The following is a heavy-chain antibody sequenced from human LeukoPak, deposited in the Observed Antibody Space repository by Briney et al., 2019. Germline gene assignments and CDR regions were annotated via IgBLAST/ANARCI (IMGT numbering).Heavy chain of an antibody. D-gene: IGHD3-10*01. CDR2: IKSKTDGGTT. CDR1: GFTFSNAW. V-gene: IGHV3-15*01. CDR3: TTDLLLWFGELSPPY. Sequence: PGGSLRLSCAASGFTFSNAWMSWVRQAPGKGLEWVGRIKSKTDGGTTDYAAPVEGRFTISRDDSKNTLYLQMNSLKTEDTAVYYCTTDLLLWFGELSPPYWGQGTLVTVSS. J-gene: IGHJ4*02.